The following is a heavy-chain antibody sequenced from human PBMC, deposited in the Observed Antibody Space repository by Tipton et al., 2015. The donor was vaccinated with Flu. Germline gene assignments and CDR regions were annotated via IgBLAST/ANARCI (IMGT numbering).Heavy chain of an antibody. Sequence: TLSLTCAVYGGSFSAYYWSWIRQPPGKGLEWIGEISHSGTTNYNPSLESRVTMSVDTSKNQVSLRLTSVTAADTAVYYCARHTGDSVRGVIDYWGQGTLVTVSS. D-gene: IGHD3-10*02. CDR1: GGSFSAYY. J-gene: IGHJ4*02. V-gene: IGHV4-34*01. CDR3: ARHTGDSVRGVIDY. CDR2: ISHSGTT.